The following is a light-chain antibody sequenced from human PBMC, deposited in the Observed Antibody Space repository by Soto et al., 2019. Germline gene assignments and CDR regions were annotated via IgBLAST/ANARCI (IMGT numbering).Light chain of an antibody. CDR1: QGINSW. V-gene: IGKV1-12*02. Sequence: DIQMTQSPSSVSASVGDRVTITCRASQGINSWLAWYQQKAGKAPNHLIYAASSLQSGVPSRFSGSGSGTDFTLTINSLQPEDSAPYYCQQGNGFPWTFGQGTKVEIK. J-gene: IGKJ1*01. CDR3: QQGNGFPWT. CDR2: AAS.